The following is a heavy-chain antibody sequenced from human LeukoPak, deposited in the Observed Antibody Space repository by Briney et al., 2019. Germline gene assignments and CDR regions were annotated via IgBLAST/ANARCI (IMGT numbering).Heavy chain of an antibody. J-gene: IGHJ4*02. CDR3: AREEDYGDFFDY. CDR1: GFTFRNYA. V-gene: IGHV3-23*01. Sequence: GGSLRLSCVASGFTFRNYAMNWVRQAPGKGLDWVSGISASGSSTYHADSVKGRFTISRDNSKNTLYLQMNSLRAEDTAVYYCAREEDYGDFFDYWGQGTLVTVSS. CDR2: ISASGSST. D-gene: IGHD4-17*01.